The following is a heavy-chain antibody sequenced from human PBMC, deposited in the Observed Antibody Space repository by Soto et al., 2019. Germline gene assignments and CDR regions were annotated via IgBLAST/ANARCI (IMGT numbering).Heavy chain of an antibody. CDR2: INAGNGNT. CDR1: GYTFTSYA. Sequence: GASVKVSCKASGYTFTSYAMHWVRQAPGQRLEWMGWINAGNGNTKYSQKFQGRVTITRDTSASTAYMELSSLRSEDTAVHYCARGFSQNCSGGSCYFYWGQGTLVTVSS. V-gene: IGHV1-3*01. J-gene: IGHJ4*02. CDR3: ARGFSQNCSGGSCYFY. D-gene: IGHD2-15*01.